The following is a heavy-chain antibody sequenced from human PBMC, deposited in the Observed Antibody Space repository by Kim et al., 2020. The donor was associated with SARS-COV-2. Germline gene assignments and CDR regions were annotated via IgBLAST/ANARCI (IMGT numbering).Heavy chain of an antibody. Sequence: SYAKKFRGRVTQTRSTSTGTVYMELSSLRSEDTAVYYCARRTGDRAYFDYWGQGTLVTVSS. J-gene: IGHJ4*02. D-gene: IGHD7-27*01. CDR3: ARRTGDRAYFDY. V-gene: IGHV1-46*01.